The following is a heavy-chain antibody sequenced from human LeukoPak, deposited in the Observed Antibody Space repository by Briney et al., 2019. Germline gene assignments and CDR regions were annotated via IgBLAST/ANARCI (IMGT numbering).Heavy chain of an antibody. D-gene: IGHD1-26*01. Sequence: GGSLRLSCAASGFTFDDYGMSWVRQAPGKGLEWVSGINWNGGSTGYADSVKGRFTISRDNAKNSLYLQMNSLRVEDTAVYYCARAYAGSYSGGDYWGQGTLVTVSS. CDR2: INWNGGST. CDR1: GFTFDDYG. J-gene: IGHJ4*02. V-gene: IGHV3-20*04. CDR3: ARAYAGSYSGGDY.